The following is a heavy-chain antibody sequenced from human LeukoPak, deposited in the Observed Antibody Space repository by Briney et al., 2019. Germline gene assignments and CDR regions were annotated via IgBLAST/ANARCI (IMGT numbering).Heavy chain of an antibody. D-gene: IGHD3-10*01. V-gene: IGHV3-21*01. CDR2: ISSSSSYI. Sequence: GGSLRLSCAASGFTFSSYSMNWVRQAPGKGLEWVSSISSSSSYIYYADSVKGRFTISRDNAKNSLYLQMNSLRAEDTAVYYCARVTMVRGVKSSDAFDIWGQGTMVTVSS. CDR3: ARVTMVRGVKSSDAFDI. CDR1: GFTFSSYS. J-gene: IGHJ3*02.